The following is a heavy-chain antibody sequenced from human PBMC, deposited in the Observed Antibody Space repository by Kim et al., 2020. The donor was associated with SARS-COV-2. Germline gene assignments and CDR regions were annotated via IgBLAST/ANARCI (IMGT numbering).Heavy chain of an antibody. CDR2: ICYSGST. CDR1: GGSISSSSYY. Sequence: SETLSLTCTVSGGSISSSSYYWGWIRQPPGQGLEWIGSICYSGSTYYNPSLKSRITISVDTSKNQFSLKLSSVTAADTAVYYCARHTLRFLEWANWFDPWGQGTLVTVSS. CDR3: ARHTLRFLEWANWFDP. J-gene: IGHJ5*02. D-gene: IGHD3-3*01. V-gene: IGHV4-39*01.